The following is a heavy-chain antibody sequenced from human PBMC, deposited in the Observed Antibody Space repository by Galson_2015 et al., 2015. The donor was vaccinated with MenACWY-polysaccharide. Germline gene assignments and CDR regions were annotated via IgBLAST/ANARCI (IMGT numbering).Heavy chain of an antibody. CDR3: ARADRNDGGRALDI. CDR1: GFTFSNYG. D-gene: IGHD1-1*01. V-gene: IGHV3-33*01. Sequence: SLRLSCAASGFTFSNYGMHWVRQAPGKGLEWMAVIWYDESDEYYADSVKGRFTISRDNSKNALYLQMNSLRAEDTAVYYCARADRNDGGRALDIWGQGTKVTVSS. CDR2: IWYDESDE. J-gene: IGHJ3*02.